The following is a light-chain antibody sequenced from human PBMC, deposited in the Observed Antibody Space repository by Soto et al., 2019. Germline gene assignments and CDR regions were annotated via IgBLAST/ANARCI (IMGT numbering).Light chain of an antibody. CDR3: QQYYSTPLT. CDR2: WAS. Sequence: IVMTQSPDSLAVSLGERATINCKSSQSVLYSSNNQNYLAWYQHKPGQPLRLLIYWASTRESGVPDRFSGSGSGTDFTLTISSLQPEDGAVYYCQQYYSTPLTFGQGTKVDIK. J-gene: IGKJ1*01. V-gene: IGKV4-1*01. CDR1: QSVLYSSNNQNY.